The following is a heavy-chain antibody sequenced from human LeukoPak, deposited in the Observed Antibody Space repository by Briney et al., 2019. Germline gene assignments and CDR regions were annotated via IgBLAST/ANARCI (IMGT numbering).Heavy chain of an antibody. CDR2: INSDGSTT. CDR3: ARYYYDSSGSQGAFDM. Sequence: PGGSLRLSXAASGFTFSSFWMNWVRQAPGKGLVWVSRINSDGSTTTYADSVKGRFTISRDNARNTLYLQMNSLRAEDTAVYYCARYYYDSSGSQGAFDMWGQGTMVTVSS. V-gene: IGHV3-74*01. D-gene: IGHD3-22*01. J-gene: IGHJ3*02. CDR1: GFTFSSFW.